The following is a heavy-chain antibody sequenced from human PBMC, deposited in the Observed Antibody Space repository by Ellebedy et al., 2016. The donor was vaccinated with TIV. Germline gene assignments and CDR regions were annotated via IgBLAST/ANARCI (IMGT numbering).Heavy chain of an antibody. CDR1: GFPFNVYY. CDR2: ISLRSTNT. V-gene: IGHV3-11*06. J-gene: IGHJ6*02. CDR3: AREDFYRMDV. Sequence: GGSLRLXCAASGFPFNVYYMSWIRQAPGKGLEWVSYISLRSTNTDYADSVKGRFTISRDDAKDSLYLQMDSLRADDSAVYYCAREDFYRMDVWGQGTTVIVSS.